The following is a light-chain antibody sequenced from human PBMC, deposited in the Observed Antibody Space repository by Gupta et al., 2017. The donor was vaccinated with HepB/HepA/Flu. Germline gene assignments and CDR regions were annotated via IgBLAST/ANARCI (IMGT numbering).Light chain of an antibody. CDR2: AGS. V-gene: IGKV2-28*01. J-gene: IGKJ5*01. Sequence: DIVMTQSPLSLPVTPGEPASISCRSSQSLLHSNGYNYLDWYLQKPGQSPQLLIYAGSNRASGVPDRFSGSGSGTDFTLKISRVEAEDVGVYYCMQDLQTPPDFGQGTRLEIK. CDR3: MQDLQTPPD. CDR1: QSLLHSNGYNY.